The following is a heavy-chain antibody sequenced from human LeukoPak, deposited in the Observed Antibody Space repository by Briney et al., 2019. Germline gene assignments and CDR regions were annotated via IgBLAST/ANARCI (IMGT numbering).Heavy chain of an antibody. CDR3: ASQPKVAARYFDY. D-gene: IGHD6-6*01. J-gene: IGHJ4*02. Sequence: PSETLSLTCAVYGGSFSGYYWSWIRQPPGKGLEWIGSIYYSGSTYYNPSLKSRVTISVDTSKNQFSLKLSSVTAADTAVYYCASQPKVAARYFDYWGQGTLVTVSS. CDR1: GGSFSGYY. CDR2: IYYSGST. V-gene: IGHV4-34*01.